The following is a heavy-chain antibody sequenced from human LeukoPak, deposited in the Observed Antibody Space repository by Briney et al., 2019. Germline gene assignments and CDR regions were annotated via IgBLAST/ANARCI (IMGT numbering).Heavy chain of an antibody. CDR3: ARVGARYCSSTSCTPDAFDI. CDR2: IYYSGST. J-gene: IGHJ3*02. Sequence: KPSETLSLTCTVSGGSISSYYWSWIRQPPGKGLEWIGYIYYSGSTNYNPSLKSRVTISVDTSKNQFSLKLSSVTAADTAVYYCARVGARYCSSTSCTPDAFDIWGQGTMVTVSS. CDR1: GGSISSYY. V-gene: IGHV4-59*01. D-gene: IGHD2-2*01.